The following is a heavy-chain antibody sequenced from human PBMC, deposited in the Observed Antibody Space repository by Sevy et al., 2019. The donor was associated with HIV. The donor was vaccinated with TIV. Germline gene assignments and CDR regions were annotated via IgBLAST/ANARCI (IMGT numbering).Heavy chain of an antibody. CDR2: IRYDGSNK. J-gene: IGHJ4*02. Sequence: GGSLGLSCAASGFTFSSYGMHWVRQAPGKGLEWVAFIRYDGSNKYYADSVKGRFTISRDNSKNTLYLQMNSLRAEDTAVYYCAKLVMGGSGSSPFDYWGQGTLVTVSS. CDR3: AKLVMGGSGSSPFDY. CDR1: GFTFSSYG. D-gene: IGHD3-10*01. V-gene: IGHV3-30*02.